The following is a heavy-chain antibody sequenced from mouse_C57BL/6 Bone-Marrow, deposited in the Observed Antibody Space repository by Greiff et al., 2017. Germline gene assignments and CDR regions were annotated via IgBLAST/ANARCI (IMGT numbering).Heavy chain of an antibody. CDR2: ISSGGSST. V-gene: IGHV5-6*02. D-gene: IGHD2-1*01. Sequence: EVKLVESGGDLVKPGGSLKLSCAASGFTFSSYGMSWVRQTPDKRLEWVATISSGGSSTYYPDSVKGRFTISRDNSKNTLYLQMSSLKSEDTAMYYCARHGVYWYFDYWGQGTTLTVAS. CDR3: ARHGVYWYFDY. CDR1: GFTFSSYG. J-gene: IGHJ2*01.